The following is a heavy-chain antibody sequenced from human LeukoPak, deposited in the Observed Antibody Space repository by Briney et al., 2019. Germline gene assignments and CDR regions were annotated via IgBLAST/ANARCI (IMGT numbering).Heavy chain of an antibody. Sequence: GGSLRLSCAASGITVTSYALSWVRQAPGKGLEWVAVISYDGNNQYYGNFAKGRFTVSRDNSRNMLYLQMNSLRPEDTAIYYCATGGITMIRGVVVLRDWGQGTLVTVSS. CDR2: ISYDGNNQ. V-gene: IGHV3-30-3*01. D-gene: IGHD3-10*01. CDR1: GITVTSYA. CDR3: ATGGITMIRGVVVLRD. J-gene: IGHJ4*02.